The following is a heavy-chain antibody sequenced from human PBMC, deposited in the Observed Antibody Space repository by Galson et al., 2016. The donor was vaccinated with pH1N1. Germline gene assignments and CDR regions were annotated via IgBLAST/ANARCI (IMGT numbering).Heavy chain of an antibody. J-gene: IGHJ4*02. V-gene: IGHV3-23*01. CDR2: ISGTGAS. CDR1: GFSFRSHA. D-gene: IGHD2-2*01. CDR3: AGSPYLITASRIDLDY. Sequence: SLRLSCAASGFSFRSHAMTWVRQVPGKGLEWVSIISGTGASHYADSVKGRFTISRDNSKSLLYLQMDSLRVEDAAVYYCAGSPYLITASRIDLDYWGKGTLVTVSS.